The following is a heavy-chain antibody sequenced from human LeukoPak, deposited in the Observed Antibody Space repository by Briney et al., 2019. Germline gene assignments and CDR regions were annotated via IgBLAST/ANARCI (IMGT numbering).Heavy chain of an antibody. CDR2: INPSGGST. CDR1: GYTFTSYY. Sequence: ASVKVSCKASGYTFTSYYMHWVRQAPGQGLEWMGIINPSGGSTSYAQKFQGRVTMTRDTSTSTVYMELSSLRSEDTAVYYCARDGFELRYCSGGSCYSGPHYWGQGTLVTVSS. V-gene: IGHV1-46*01. D-gene: IGHD2-15*01. J-gene: IGHJ4*02. CDR3: ARDGFELRYCSGGSCYSGPHY.